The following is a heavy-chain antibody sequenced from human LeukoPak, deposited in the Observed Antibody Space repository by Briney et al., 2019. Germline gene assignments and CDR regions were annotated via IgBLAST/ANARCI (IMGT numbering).Heavy chain of an antibody. Sequence: GGSLRLSCAASGFTFSSYSMHWVRQAPGKGLEWVAVISYDGSNKHYADSVKGRFTISRDGSENTLYLQMSSLRAEDTAVYYCARGAGSYYFTYFHYWGQGTLVTVSS. CDR3: ARGAGSYYFTYFHY. CDR1: GFTFSSYS. V-gene: IGHV3-30-3*01. CDR2: ISYDGSNK. J-gene: IGHJ1*01. D-gene: IGHD1-26*01.